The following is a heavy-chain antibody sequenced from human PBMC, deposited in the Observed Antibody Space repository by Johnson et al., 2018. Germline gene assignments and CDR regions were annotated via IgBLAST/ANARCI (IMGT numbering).Heavy chain of an antibody. CDR1: GGSFSGYY. D-gene: IGHD2-21*02. CDR3: AIRAVVVVTARAFES. Sequence: QVQLQQWGAGLLKPSETLSLTCAVYGGSFSGYYWSWIRQPPGKGLEWIGEINHSGSTNYNPSLQSRVTISVDTSKNQFSLELSSVTAADTAVYYCAIRAVVVVTARAFESWGQGTMVTVSS. V-gene: IGHV4-34*01. J-gene: IGHJ3*02. CDR2: INHSGST.